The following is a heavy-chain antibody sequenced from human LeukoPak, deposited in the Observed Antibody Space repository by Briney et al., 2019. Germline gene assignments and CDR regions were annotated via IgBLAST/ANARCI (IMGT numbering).Heavy chain of an antibody. D-gene: IGHD3-3*01. J-gene: IGHJ6*02. CDR2: INHSGST. CDR1: GGSFSGYY. V-gene: IGHV4-34*01. Sequence: PSETLSLTCAVYGGSFSGYYWSWIRQSPGKGLEWIREINHSGSTNYNPSLKSRVTISADTSKNQFSLKLSSVTAADTAVYYCARGSYDFWSQGFMDVWGQGTTVTVSS. CDR3: ARGSYDFWSQGFMDV.